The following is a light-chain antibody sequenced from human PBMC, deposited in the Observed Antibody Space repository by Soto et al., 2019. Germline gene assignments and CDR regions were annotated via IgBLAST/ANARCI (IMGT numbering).Light chain of an antibody. CDR1: QSVLYSSNNKNY. CDR3: QQYYSTLWT. J-gene: IGKJ1*01. V-gene: IGKV4-1*01. CDR2: WAS. Sequence: DIVMTQSPDSLAVSLGERATINCKSSQSVLYSSNNKNYLXWYQQKPGQPPKLLIYWASTRESGVPDRFSGSGSGTDFTLTISSLQAQDVAVYYCQQYYSTLWTFGQGTKVEIK.